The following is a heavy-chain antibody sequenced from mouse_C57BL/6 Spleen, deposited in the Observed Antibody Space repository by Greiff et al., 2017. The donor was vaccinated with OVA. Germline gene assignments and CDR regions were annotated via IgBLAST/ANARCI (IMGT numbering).Heavy chain of an antibody. CDR3: ARTYYGSSLWYFDV. CDR1: GYTFTSYW. D-gene: IGHD1-1*01. CDR2: IDPSDSYT. Sequence: VQLQQSGAELVRPGTSVKLSCKASGYTFTSYWMHWVKQRPGQGLEWIGVIDPSDSYTNYNQKFKGKATLTVDTSSSTAYMQLSSLTSEDSAVYYCARTYYGSSLWYFDVWGTGTTVTVSS. V-gene: IGHV1-59*01. J-gene: IGHJ1*03.